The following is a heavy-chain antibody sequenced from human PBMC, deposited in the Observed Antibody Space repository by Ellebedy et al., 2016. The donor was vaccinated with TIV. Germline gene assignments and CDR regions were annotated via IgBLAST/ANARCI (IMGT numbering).Heavy chain of an antibody. CDR3: ARGPYGGISVWYFDV. J-gene: IGHJ2*01. V-gene: IGHV1-46*01. D-gene: IGHD4-23*01. Sequence: ASVKVSCKASGYTFTGYYIHWVRQAPGQGLEWVGTLNPSTGGTSYEQKFQVRVTLTRDTSTRTAYMELSSLRSDDTAVYYCARGPYGGISVWYFDVWGRGTLVTVSS. CDR1: GYTFTGYY. CDR2: LNPSTGGT.